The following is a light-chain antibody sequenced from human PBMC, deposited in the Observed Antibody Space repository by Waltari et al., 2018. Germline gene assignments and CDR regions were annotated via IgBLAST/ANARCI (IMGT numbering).Light chain of an antibody. CDR3: LLWYSGPRWV. Sequence: AVVTHEPSLTVSPRVIVPLTCGSSTGAATRGHYPYWFQHKPGQVPRTLIYDTRNKTSWTPARFSGSLLGGKAALTLSGAQPEDEAEYYCLLWYSGPRWVFGGGTKLSVL. CDR2: DTR. V-gene: IGLV7-46*01. CDR1: TGAATRGHY. J-gene: IGLJ3*02.